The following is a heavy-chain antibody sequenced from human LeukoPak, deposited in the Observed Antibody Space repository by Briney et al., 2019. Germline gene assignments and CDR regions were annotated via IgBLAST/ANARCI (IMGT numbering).Heavy chain of an antibody. J-gene: IGHJ4*02. CDR1: GYTLTELS. V-gene: IGHV7-4-1*02. CDR3: ASPRPDYSSGGLQNDY. D-gene: IGHD6-19*01. CDR2: INTNTGNP. Sequence: ASVKVSCKVSGYTLTELSMHWVRQAPGQGLEWMGWINTNTGNPTYAQGFTGRFVFSLDTSVSTAYLQISSLKAEDTAVYYCASPRPDYSSGGLQNDYWGQGTLVTVSS.